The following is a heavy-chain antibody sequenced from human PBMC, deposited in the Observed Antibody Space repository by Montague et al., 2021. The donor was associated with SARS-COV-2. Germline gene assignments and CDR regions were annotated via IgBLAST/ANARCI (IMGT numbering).Heavy chain of an antibody. V-gene: IGHV4-4*02. CDR1: GGSISSSNW. Sequence: SETLSLTCAVSGGSISSSNWWSWVRQPPGKGLEWIGEIYHSGSTYYNPSLKSRVTISVDTSKNQFSLMLSSVTAADTAVYYCARGVPLGYDFWSGYPEIGDFDYWGQGTLVTVSS. CDR2: IYHSGST. J-gene: IGHJ4*02. D-gene: IGHD3-3*01. CDR3: ARGVPLGYDFWSGYPEIGDFDY.